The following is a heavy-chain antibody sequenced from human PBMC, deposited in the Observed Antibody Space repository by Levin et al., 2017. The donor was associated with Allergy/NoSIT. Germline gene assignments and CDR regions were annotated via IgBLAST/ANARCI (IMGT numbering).Heavy chain of an antibody. CDR3: ARHHANYDYAWGPDAGDT. CDR2: IYYSGST. CDR1: GGSISSFY. V-gene: IGHV4-59*08. J-gene: IGHJ5*02. D-gene: IGHD3-16*01. Sequence: PSETLSLTCTVSGGSISSFYWSWIRQPPGKNLEWIGYIYYSGSTYYNPSLKSRVTISVDTSTNQLSLMLRSVTAAETAAYYCARHHANYDYAWGPDAGDTWGQGTLVTVSS.